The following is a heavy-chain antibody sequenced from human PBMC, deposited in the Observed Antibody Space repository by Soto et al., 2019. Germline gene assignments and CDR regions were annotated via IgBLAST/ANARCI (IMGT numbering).Heavy chain of an antibody. J-gene: IGHJ5*02. CDR2: IKSDGSST. D-gene: IGHD2-21*01. CDR1: GFTYSGYW. CDR3: TRSDWFDP. Sequence: EVQLVESGGGLVQTGGSLRLSCAASGFTYSGYWMHWVPQAPGKGLVWVSRIKSDGSSTYYADSVKGRFTVSRDNAKKTLYLQMNSLRAEDPAVYYCTRSDWFDPWGQGTLVIVSS. V-gene: IGHV3-74*01.